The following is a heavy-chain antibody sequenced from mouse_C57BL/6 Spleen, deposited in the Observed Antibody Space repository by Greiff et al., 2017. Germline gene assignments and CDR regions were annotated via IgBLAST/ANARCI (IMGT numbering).Heavy chain of an antibody. CDR2: IDPSDSYT. J-gene: IGHJ1*03. V-gene: IGHV1-69*01. CDR1: GYTFTSYW. D-gene: IGHD4-1*01. CDR3: ARRLGRVRYFDV. Sequence: QVQLQQPGAELVRPGSSVKLSCKASGYTFTSYWMHWVKQRPGQGLEWIGEIDPSDSYTNYNQKFKGKSTLTVDKSSSTAYMQLSSLTSEDSAVYYCARRLGRVRYFDVWGTGTTVTVSS.